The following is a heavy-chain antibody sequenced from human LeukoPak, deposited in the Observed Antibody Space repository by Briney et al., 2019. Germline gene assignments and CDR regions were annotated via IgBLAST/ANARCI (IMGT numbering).Heavy chain of an antibody. J-gene: IGHJ3*02. Sequence: GSSVKASCKASGGTFSSYAISWVRQAPGQGLEWMGGIIPIFGTANYAQKFQGRVTITADESTSTAYMELSSLRSEDTAVYYCARPWQQLSQADAFDIWGQGTMVTVSS. CDR2: IIPIFGTA. D-gene: IGHD6-13*01. V-gene: IGHV1-69*01. CDR1: GGTFSSYA. CDR3: ARPWQQLSQADAFDI.